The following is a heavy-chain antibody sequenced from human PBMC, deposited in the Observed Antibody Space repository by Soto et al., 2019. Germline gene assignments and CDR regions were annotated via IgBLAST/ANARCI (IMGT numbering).Heavy chain of an antibody. V-gene: IGHV1-18*04. CDR2: ISPYSGYT. CDR3: AREASVLIPAAQPSRFDS. D-gene: IGHD2-2*01. J-gene: IGHJ4*02. Sequence: ASVKVSCKASGYSFTDYHIQWVRQAPGQGLEWVGWISPYSGYTHSAQKFHGRLTLTTDTAASTAYMELRILRSADTALYYCAREASVLIPAAQPSRFDSWGQGTLVTVSS. CDR1: GYSFTDYH.